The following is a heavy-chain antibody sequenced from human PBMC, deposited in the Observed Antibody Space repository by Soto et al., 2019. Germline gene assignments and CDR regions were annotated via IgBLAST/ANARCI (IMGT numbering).Heavy chain of an antibody. D-gene: IGHD2-8*01. Sequence: GGSLRLSCAASGFTFSSYGMHWVRQAPGKGLEWVAVISYDGSNKYCADSVKGRFTISRDNSKNTLYLQMNSLRAEDTAVYYCAKPLYASRNNYYYYYGMDVWGQGTTVTVSS. J-gene: IGHJ6*02. CDR2: ISYDGSNK. V-gene: IGHV3-30*18. CDR3: AKPLYASRNNYYYYYGMDV. CDR1: GFTFSSYG.